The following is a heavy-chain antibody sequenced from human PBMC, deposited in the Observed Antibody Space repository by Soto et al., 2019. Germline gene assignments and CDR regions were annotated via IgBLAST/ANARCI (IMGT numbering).Heavy chain of an antibody. Sequence: GASVKVSCKASGFTFTSSAVQWVRQARGQRLEWIGWIVVGSGNTNYAQKFQERVTITRDMSTSTAYMELSSLRSEDTAVYYCAADPRGYSYGYLFPDYWGQGTLVTSPQ. J-gene: IGHJ4*02. CDR3: AADPRGYSYGYLFPDY. CDR2: IVVGSGNT. CDR1: GFTFTSSA. V-gene: IGHV1-58*01. D-gene: IGHD5-18*01.